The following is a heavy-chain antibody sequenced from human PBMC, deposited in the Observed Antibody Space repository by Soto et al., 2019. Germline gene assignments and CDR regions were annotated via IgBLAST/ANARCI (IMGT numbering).Heavy chain of an antibody. V-gene: IGHV4-4*02. CDR3: ARVVLSITRGAFDA. CDR2: ISHSGTS. D-gene: IGHD1-20*01. Sequence: QVQLQESGPGLVKPSGTLSLTCAVSGGSISSTHWWTWVRQSPGKGLEYIGEISHSGTSNSNPSLKRRVTLPVDKSKNHFSLTLTSVTAADTAVYYCARVVLSITRGAFDAWGQGTPVIVSS. CDR1: GGSISSTHW. J-gene: IGHJ3*01.